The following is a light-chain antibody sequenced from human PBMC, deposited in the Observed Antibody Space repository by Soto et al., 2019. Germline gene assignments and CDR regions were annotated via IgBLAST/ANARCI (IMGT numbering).Light chain of an antibody. CDR3: SSYAGRDSWR. J-gene: IGLJ3*02. CDR1: STDVGEYNY. Sequence: QSALTQPPSASGSPGQSVTISCTGTSTDVGEYNYVSWYQHHPGKAPKLLIYGVFRRPSGVPDRFSGSKSGNTASLTVSGLQAEDEADYYCSSYAGRDSWRFGGGTKLTVL. CDR2: GVF. V-gene: IGLV2-8*01.